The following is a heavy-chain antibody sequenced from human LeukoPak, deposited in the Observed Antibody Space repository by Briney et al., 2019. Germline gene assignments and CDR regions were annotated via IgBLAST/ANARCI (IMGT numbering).Heavy chain of an antibody. Sequence: GRSLRLSCAASGFTFSSYAMHWVRQAPGKGLEWVAVISHDGSNKYYADSVKGRFTISRDNSKNTLYLQMNSLRAEDTAVYYCARSPVEMATIDYWGQGTLVTVSS. J-gene: IGHJ4*02. CDR1: GFTFSSYA. D-gene: IGHD5-24*01. CDR3: ARSPVEMATIDY. CDR2: ISHDGSNK. V-gene: IGHV3-30-3*01.